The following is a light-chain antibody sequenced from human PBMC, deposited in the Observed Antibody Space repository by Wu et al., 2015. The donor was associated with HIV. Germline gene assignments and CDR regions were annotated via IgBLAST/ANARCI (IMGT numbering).Light chain of an antibody. CDR3: QQYGSSPRT. CDR2: GAS. V-gene: IGKV3-20*01. Sequence: EIVLTQSPGTLSLPPGERATLSCRASQSVSSSYLAWYQQKPGQAPRLLIYGASTRATGIPDRFSGSGSGTGFTLTISRLETEDIAVYYCQQYGSSPRTFGQGTKVEIK. CDR1: QSVSSSY. J-gene: IGKJ1*01.